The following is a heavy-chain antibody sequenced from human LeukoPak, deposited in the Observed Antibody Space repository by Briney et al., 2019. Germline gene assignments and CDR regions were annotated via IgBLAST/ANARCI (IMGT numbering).Heavy chain of an antibody. CDR2: ISSSGSTI. CDR3: ARYYGSGAFDI. V-gene: IGHV3-48*04. Sequence: GGSLRLSCAASGFTFSSYWMSWVRQAPGKGLEWVSYISSSGSTIYYADSVKGRFTISRDNAKNSLYLQMNSLRAEDTAVYYCARYYGSGAFDIWGQGTMVTVSS. J-gene: IGHJ3*02. CDR1: GFTFSSYW. D-gene: IGHD3-10*01.